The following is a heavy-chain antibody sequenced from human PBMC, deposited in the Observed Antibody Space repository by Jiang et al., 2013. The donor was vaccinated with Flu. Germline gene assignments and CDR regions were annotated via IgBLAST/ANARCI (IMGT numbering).Heavy chain of an antibody. CDR1: GYTFTSYA. Sequence: EVKKPGAAVKVSCKASGYTFTSYAMHWVRQAPGQRLEWMGWINAGNGNTKYSQKFQGRVTITRDTSASTAYMELSSLRSEDTAVYYCARDKTIVVVTIPDYWGQGTLVTVSS. CDR3: ARDKTIVVVTIPDY. D-gene: IGHD3-22*01. J-gene: IGHJ4*02. V-gene: IGHV1-3*01. CDR2: INAGNGNT.